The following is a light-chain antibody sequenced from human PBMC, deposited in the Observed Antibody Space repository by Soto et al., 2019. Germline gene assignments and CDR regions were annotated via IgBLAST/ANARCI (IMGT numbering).Light chain of an antibody. Sequence: EIVMTQSPATLSVSPGGRATLSCRASQSVSSYLAWYQQKPGQAPRLLIYDASNRATGIPARFSGSGSGTDFTLTISRLEPEDFAVYYCQQYDNSPITFGQGTRLENK. CDR2: DAS. V-gene: IGKV3D-15*02. CDR3: QQYDNSPIT. CDR1: QSVSSY. J-gene: IGKJ5*01.